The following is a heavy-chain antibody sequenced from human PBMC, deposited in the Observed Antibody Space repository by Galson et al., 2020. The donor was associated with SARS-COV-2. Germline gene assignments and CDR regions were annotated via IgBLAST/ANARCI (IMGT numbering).Heavy chain of an antibody. D-gene: IGHD2-21*02. CDR2: IYYSGST. CDR1: GGSINSGDYS. J-gene: IGHJ4*02. V-gene: IGHV4-31*03. Sequence: ASETLSLTCTVSGGSINSGDYSWSCIRQDPGKGLEYIGYIYYSGSTYYNPSLKNRVAISVDTSRNQFSLKLRSVTAADTAVYFCARGGVVTASPFDYWGQGTLVTVSS. CDR3: ARGGVVTASPFDY.